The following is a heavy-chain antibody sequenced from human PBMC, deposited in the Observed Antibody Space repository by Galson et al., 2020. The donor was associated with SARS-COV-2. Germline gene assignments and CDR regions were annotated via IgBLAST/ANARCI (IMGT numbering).Heavy chain of an antibody. V-gene: IGHV4-39*01. J-gene: IGHJ4*02. CDR2: IYYSGDT. CDR3: ATSRGDDCYAFDH. Sequence: SQTLSLTCTVSGGSISSSSYHWGCIRQPPGKGLEWIGSIYYSGDTYYNPSLKSRVTISVDTSKNQFSPKLRSVTAADTAVYYCATSRGDDCYAFDHWGQGALVTVSS. D-gene: IGHD2-2*01. CDR1: GGSISSSSYH.